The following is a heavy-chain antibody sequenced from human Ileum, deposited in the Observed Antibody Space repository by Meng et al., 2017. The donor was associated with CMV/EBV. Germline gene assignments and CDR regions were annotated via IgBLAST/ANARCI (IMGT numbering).Heavy chain of an antibody. CDR3: TTDPLVNIVVVPAATVYFDY. CDR1: AFFFSNAW. Sequence: SCSASAFFFSNAWMSWVRQAPGKGLVWVGRIKSKTDGGTTDYAATVKGRFTISRDDSTNTLYLQMNSLKTEDTAVYYCTTDPLVNIVVVPAATVYFDYWGQGTLVTVSS. V-gene: IGHV3-15*01. CDR2: IKSKTDGGTT. D-gene: IGHD2-2*01. J-gene: IGHJ4*02.